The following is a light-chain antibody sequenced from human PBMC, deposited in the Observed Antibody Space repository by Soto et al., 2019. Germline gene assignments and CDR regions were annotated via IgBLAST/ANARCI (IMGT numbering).Light chain of an antibody. CDR2: GAS. V-gene: IGKV3-20*01. CDR3: QQYGSSPWT. Sequence: EIVLTQSPGTLSLPPGERATLSCRASQSFSSRKIAWFQQKPGQAPRLLFYGASIRATGIPDRFSGSGSGTDFTLTLTRLQPEDFAVYYCQQYGSSPWTSGQGTKVDI. J-gene: IGKJ1*01. CDR1: QSFSSRK.